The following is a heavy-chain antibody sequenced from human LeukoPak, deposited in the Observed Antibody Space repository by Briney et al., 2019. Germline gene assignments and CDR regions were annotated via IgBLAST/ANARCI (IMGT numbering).Heavy chain of an antibody. CDR2: ISGRGGSS. V-gene: IGHV3-23*01. CDR3: AKVLQQLASFDY. CDR1: GFTFNKYA. Sequence: GGALRVSCAASGFTFNKYAVSWGRQAPGEGLGGVGAISGRGGSSYYADAVKGRCPSSRDNSRNTLYLQMTSLRAEDTAVYYCAKVLQQLASFDYWGQGTLVTVSS. J-gene: IGHJ4*02. D-gene: IGHD6-13*01.